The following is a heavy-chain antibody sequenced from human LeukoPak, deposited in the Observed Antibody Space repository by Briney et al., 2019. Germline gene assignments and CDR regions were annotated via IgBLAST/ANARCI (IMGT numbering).Heavy chain of an antibody. CDR2: IVPILGIA. Sequence: SVKVSCKASGGTFSSYAISWVRQAPGQGLEWMGRIVPILGIANYAQKLQGRVTMTTDTSTSTAYMELRSLRSDDTAVYYCAREHYTFDYWGQGTLVTVSS. J-gene: IGHJ4*02. D-gene: IGHD3-10*01. V-gene: IGHV1-69*04. CDR3: AREHYTFDY. CDR1: GGTFSSYA.